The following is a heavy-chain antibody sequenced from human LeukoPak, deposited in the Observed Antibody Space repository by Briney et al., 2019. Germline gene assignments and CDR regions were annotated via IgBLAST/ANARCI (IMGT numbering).Heavy chain of an antibody. D-gene: IGHD4-23*01. J-gene: IGHJ5*02. V-gene: IGHV1-2*02. CDR1: GYTFTAYY. CDR2: INPNSGGT. CDR3: ARGFGGDP. Sequence: GASVRVSCKASGYTFTAYYLHWVRHAPGQGLEWMGWINPNSGGTNYAQSFQGRVSLTRDTSISTAYMELSRLTSDDTALYYCARGFGGDPWGQGTLVTVSS.